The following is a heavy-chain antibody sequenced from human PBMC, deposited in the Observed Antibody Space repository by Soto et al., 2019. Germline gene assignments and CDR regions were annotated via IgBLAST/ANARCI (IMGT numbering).Heavy chain of an antibody. CDR1: GYTFTGYA. D-gene: IGHD6-19*01. CDR3: ARAVAVAADFDY. Sequence: QVQLVQSGAEEKKPGASVKDSCKASGYTFTGYARNWVHQAPGQRLEWMGWINAGNGNTKYSQKFQGRVTSTRDTSASTAYMELSGLRSEDTAVYYCARAVAVAADFDYWGQGTLVTVSA. CDR2: INAGNGNT. V-gene: IGHV1-3*05. J-gene: IGHJ4*02.